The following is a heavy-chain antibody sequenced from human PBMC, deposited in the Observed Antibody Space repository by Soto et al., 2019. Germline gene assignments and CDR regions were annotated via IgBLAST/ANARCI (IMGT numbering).Heavy chain of an antibody. D-gene: IGHD3-9*01. V-gene: IGHV4-59*01. CDR1: GGSISSNY. CDR2: IYYSGST. J-gene: IGHJ6*02. Sequence: QVQLQESGPGLVKPSETLSLTCTVSGGSISSNYWNWIRQPPGKGLEWIGYIYYSGSTNYNPSLKSRATISLDTANNQFSLELSSVTAADTAVYYCARGGDPYFDWLPNYYYYGMDVWGQGTTVTVSS. CDR3: ARGGDPYFDWLPNYYYYGMDV.